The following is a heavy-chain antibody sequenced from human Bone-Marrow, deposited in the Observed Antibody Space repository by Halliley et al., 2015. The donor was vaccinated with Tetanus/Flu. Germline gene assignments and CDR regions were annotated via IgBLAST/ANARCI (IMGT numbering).Heavy chain of an antibody. D-gene: IGHD4-17*01. J-gene: IGHJ4*02. CDR3: ARDVPTVMTELEL. CDR2: INSVNGKR. Sequence: LEWMGWINSVNGKREYSKKFQGRVTLTTDTSANTGYMELTSLRSEDTAVYYCARDVPTVMTELELWGQGTLATVSS. V-gene: IGHV1-3*01.